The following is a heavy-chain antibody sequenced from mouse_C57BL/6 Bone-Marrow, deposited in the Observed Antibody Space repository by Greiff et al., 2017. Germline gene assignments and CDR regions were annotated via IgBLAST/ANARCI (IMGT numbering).Heavy chain of an antibody. Sequence: VQLQQPGAELVKPGASVKMSCKASGYTFTSYWITWVKQRPGQGLEWIGDIYPGSGSTNYNEKFKDKATLTADKSSSPAYMQLSSLTSEDSAVYYCARFWYFDVWGTGTTVTVSS. CDR3: ARFWYFDV. V-gene: IGHV1-55*01. CDR1: GYTFTSYW. J-gene: IGHJ1*03. CDR2: IYPGSGST.